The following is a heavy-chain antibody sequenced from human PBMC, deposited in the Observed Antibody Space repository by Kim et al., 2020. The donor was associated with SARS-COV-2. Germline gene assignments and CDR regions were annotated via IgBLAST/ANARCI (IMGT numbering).Heavy chain of an antibody. CDR3: ARAQRLGYYYGMDV. D-gene: IGHD3-16*01. V-gene: IGHV1-69*04. CDR2: IIPILGIA. CDR1: GGTFSSYA. Sequence: SVKVSCKASGGTFSSYAISWVRQAPGQGLEWMGRIIPILGIANYAQKFQGRVTITADKSTSTAYMELSSLRSEDTAVYYCARAQRLGYYYGMDVWGQGTTVTVSS. J-gene: IGHJ6*02.